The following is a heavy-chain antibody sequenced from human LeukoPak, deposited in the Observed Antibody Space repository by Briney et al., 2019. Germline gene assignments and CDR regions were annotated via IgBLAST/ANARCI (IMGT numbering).Heavy chain of an antibody. CDR2: IYYSGST. CDR1: GGSISSYY. V-gene: IGHV4-59*01. Sequence: PSETLSLTCTVSGGSISSYYWSWIRQPPGKGLEWIGYIYYSGSTNYNPSLKSRVTISVDTSKNQFSLKLSSVTAADTAVYYCARASPLGGSYAFDIWGQGTMVTVSS. CDR3: ARASPLGGSYAFDI. J-gene: IGHJ3*02. D-gene: IGHD1-26*01.